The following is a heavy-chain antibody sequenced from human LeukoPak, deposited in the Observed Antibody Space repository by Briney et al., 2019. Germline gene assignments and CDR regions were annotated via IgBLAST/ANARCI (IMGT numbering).Heavy chain of an antibody. CDR3: ARDPRRYYDFWSGYYSNWFDP. CDR1: GFTFSSYA. J-gene: IGHJ5*02. CDR2: ISYDGSNK. D-gene: IGHD3-3*01. Sequence: GGSLRLSCAASGFTFSSYAMHWVRQAPGKGLEWVAVISYDGSNKYYADSVKGRFTISRDNSKNTLYLQMNSLRAEDTAVYYCARDPRRYYDFWSGYYSNWFDPCGQGTLVTVSS. V-gene: IGHV3-30-3*01.